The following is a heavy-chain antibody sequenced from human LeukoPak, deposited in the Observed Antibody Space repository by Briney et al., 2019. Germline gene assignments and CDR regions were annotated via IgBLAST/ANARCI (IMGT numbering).Heavy chain of an antibody. CDR1: GYTFTSYD. CDR3: ARGKARYCSGGSCYSESNWFDP. Sequence: GASVKVSCKASGYTFTSYDINWVRQAPGQGLEWMGGIIPIFGTANYAQKFQGRVTITADKSTSTAYMELSSLRSEDTAVYYCARGKARYCSGGSCYSESNWFDPWGQGTLVTVSS. J-gene: IGHJ5*02. D-gene: IGHD2-15*01. CDR2: IIPIFGTA. V-gene: IGHV1-69*06.